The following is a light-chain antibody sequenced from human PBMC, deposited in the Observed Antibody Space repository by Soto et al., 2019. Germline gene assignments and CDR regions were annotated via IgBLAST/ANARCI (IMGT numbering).Light chain of an antibody. CDR2: GAS. CDR1: QSISDT. CDR3: QQYNNWPWT. Sequence: EIVVTQSPTTLSVSPGGIATLSCMASQSISDTLAWYQQKPGQAPRLLIHGASTRATGFPARFSGSGSGTNFTLTISSLQSEDFAVYYSQQYNNWPWTFGQGTKGDIK. V-gene: IGKV3-15*01. J-gene: IGKJ1*01.